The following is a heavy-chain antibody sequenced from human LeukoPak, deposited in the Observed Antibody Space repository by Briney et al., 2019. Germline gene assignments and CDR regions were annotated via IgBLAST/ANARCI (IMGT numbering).Heavy chain of an antibody. J-gene: IGHJ4*02. V-gene: IGHV4-4*07. CDR2: IYTSGST. CDR3: ARDLIEGRAVAGSLDY. D-gene: IGHD6-19*01. CDR1: GGSISSYY. Sequence: SETLSLTCTVSGGSISSYYWSWIRQPAGKGLEWIGRIYTSGSTNYNPSLKSRVTMSVDTSKNQFSLKLSSVTAADTAVYYCARDLIEGRAVAGSLDYWGQGTLVTVSS.